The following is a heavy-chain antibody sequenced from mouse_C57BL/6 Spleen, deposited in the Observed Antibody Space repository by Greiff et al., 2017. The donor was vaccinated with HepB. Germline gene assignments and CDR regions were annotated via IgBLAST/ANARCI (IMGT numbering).Heavy chain of an antibody. D-gene: IGHD2-3*01. J-gene: IGHJ2*01. CDR2: ISYDGSN. V-gene: IGHV3-6*01. CDR1: GYSITSGYY. CDR3: ARACMIYAVDYFDY. Sequence: EVQRVESGPGLVKPSQSLSLTCSVTGYSITSGYYWNWIRQFPGNKLEWMGYISYDGSNNYNPSLKNRISITRDTSKNQFFLKLNSVTTEDTATYYCARACMIYAVDYFDYWGQFTTLTVSS.